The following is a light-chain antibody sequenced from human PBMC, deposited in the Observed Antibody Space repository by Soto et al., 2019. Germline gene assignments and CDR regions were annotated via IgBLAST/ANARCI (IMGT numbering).Light chain of an antibody. Sequence: DIQMTQSPSSVSASVGDRVTITCRASQGINTWLAWYQQKPGEAPRLLINAASNLQSGVPSRFRGSGSETDFTLTITSLQPEDFATYYCQQSYTTPRTFGQGTKVDIK. V-gene: IGKV1-12*01. CDR2: AAS. CDR3: QQSYTTPRT. CDR1: QGINTW. J-gene: IGKJ1*01.